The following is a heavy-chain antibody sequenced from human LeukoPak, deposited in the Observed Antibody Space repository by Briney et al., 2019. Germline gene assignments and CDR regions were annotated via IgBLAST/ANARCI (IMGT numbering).Heavy chain of an antibody. CDR1: GFTFSSYW. Sequence: GRSLRLSCAASGFTFSSYWMHWVRQGPGKGLVWVSRINSDGSGTIYADSVKGRFTISRDNAKNTLDLQMNSLRAEDTAVYYCARGEKSWINGFDLWGQGTLVTVSS. CDR3: ARGEKSWINGFDL. J-gene: IGHJ4*02. V-gene: IGHV3-74*01. CDR2: INSDGSGT. D-gene: IGHD2-8*01.